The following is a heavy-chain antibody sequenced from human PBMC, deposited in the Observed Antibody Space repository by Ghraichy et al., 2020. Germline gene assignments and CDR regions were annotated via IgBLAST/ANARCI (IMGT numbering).Heavy chain of an antibody. CDR2: TYYRSKWYN. CDR3: ARDPMYQLLFPYYYYGMDV. CDR1: GDSVSSNSAA. D-gene: IGHD2-2*01. V-gene: IGHV6-1*01. Sequence: SQTLSLTCAISGDSVSSNSAAWDWIRQSPSRGLEWLGRTYYRSKWYNDYAVSVKSRITINPDTSKNQFSLQLNSVTPEDTAVYYCARDPMYQLLFPYYYYGMDVWGQGTTVTVSS. J-gene: IGHJ6*02.